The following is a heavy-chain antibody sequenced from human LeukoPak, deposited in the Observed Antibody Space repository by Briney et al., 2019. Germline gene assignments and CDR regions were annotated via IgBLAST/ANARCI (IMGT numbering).Heavy chain of an antibody. CDR1: GFTFSSYA. Sequence: GGSLRLSCAASGFTFSSYAMHWVRQAPGKGLEWVAVISYDGSNKYYADSVKGRFTISRDNSKNTLYLQMNSLRAEDTAVYYCARGLSWIVVVPAATIDPWGQGTLVTVSP. V-gene: IGHV3-30*01. J-gene: IGHJ5*02. CDR3: ARGLSWIVVVPAATIDP. CDR2: ISYDGSNK. D-gene: IGHD2-2*01.